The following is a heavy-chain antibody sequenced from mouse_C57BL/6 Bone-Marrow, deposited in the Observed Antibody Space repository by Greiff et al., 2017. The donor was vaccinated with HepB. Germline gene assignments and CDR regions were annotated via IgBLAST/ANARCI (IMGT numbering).Heavy chain of an antibody. Sequence: VQLQQSGAELVRPGASVTLSCKASGYTFTDYEMHWVKQTPVHGLEWIGAIDPETGGTAYNQKFKGKAILTADKSSSTAYMELRSLTSEDSAVYYCTRGRMITWYFDVWGTGTTVTVSS. V-gene: IGHV1-15*01. CDR3: TRGRMITWYFDV. J-gene: IGHJ1*03. D-gene: IGHD2-4*01. CDR2: IDPETGGT. CDR1: GYTFTDYE.